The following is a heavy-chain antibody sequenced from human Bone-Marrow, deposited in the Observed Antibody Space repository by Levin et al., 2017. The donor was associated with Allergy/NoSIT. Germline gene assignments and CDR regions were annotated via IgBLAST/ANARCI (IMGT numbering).Heavy chain of an antibody. J-gene: IGHJ6*03. CDR2: IIPIFGTA. Sequence: GASVKVSCKASGGTFSSYAISWVRQAPGQGLEWMGGIIPIFGTANYAQKFQGRVTITADESTSTAYMELSSLRSEDTAVYYCARGGYDHYYYYMDVWGKGTTVTVSS. D-gene: IGHD5-12*01. V-gene: IGHV1-69*13. CDR1: GGTFSSYA. CDR3: ARGGYDHYYYYMDV.